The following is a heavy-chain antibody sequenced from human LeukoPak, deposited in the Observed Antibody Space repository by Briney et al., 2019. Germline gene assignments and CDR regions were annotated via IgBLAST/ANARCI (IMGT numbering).Heavy chain of an antibody. J-gene: IGHJ6*02. CDR2: IIPILGIA. D-gene: IGHD6-13*01. Sequence: GASVKVSCKASGGTFSSYAISWVRQAPGQGLEWMGRIIPILGIANYAQKFQGRVTITADKSTSTAYMELSSLRSEDTAVYYCARTNRRNIAAAGPYYYGMDVWGQGTTVTVSS. CDR3: ARTNRRNIAAAGPYYYGMDV. V-gene: IGHV1-69*04. CDR1: GGTFSSYA.